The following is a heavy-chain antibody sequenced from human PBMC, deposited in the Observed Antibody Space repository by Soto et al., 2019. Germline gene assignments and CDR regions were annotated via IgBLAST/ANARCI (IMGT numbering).Heavy chain of an antibody. CDR2: ISWNSGSI. V-gene: IGHV3-9*01. CDR3: AKGSHYGYLDY. J-gene: IGHJ4*02. D-gene: IGHD3-10*01. Sequence: GGSLRLSCAASGFTFDDYAMHWVRQAPGKGLEWVSGISWNSGSIGYADSVKGRFTISRDNAKNSLYLQMNSLRAEDTALYYCAKGSHYGYLDYWGQGTLVTVSS. CDR1: GFTFDDYA.